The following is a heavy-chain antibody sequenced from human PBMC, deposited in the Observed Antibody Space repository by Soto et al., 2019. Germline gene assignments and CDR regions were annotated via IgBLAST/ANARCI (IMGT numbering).Heavy chain of an antibody. J-gene: IGHJ4*02. V-gene: IGHV1-69*02. CDR1: GGTFSSYT. D-gene: IGHD6-19*01. Sequence: QVQLVQSGAEVKKPGSSVKVSCKASGGTFSSYTISWVRQAPGQGLEWMGRIIPILGIANYAQKFQGRVTITADKSTSTAYMELSSLRSEDTAVYYCARSSGWNTYYFDYWGQGTLVTVSS. CDR2: IIPILGIA. CDR3: ARSSGWNTYYFDY.